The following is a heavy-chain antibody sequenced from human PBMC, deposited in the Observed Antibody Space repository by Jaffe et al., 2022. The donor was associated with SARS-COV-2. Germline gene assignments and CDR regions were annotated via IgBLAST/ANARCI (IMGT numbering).Heavy chain of an antibody. CDR3: AKGVIGSSPNYFDY. J-gene: IGHJ4*02. D-gene: IGHD2-21*01. CDR2: LTGGGSTT. V-gene: IGHV3-23*01. CDR1: GFTFSTYA. Sequence: EVQLLESGGALVQPGGSLRLSCAASGFTFSTYAMTWVRQAPGKGLEWVSGLTGGGSTTYYADSVKGRFSISRDNSKNTLYLQMDSLRAEDTAVYYCAKGVIGSSPNYFDYWGQGTLVTVSS.